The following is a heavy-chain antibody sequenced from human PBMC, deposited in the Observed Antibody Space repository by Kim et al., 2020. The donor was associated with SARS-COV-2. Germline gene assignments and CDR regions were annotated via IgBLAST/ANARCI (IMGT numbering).Heavy chain of an antibody. CDR3: ARDLSGYYGMDV. J-gene: IGHJ6*02. V-gene: IGHV3-33*01. CDR2: K. Sequence: KYDADSMKGRFTISRDNAKSTLYLQMNSLRAEDTAVYYCARDLSGYYGMDVWGQGTTVTVSS. D-gene: IGHD3-10*01.